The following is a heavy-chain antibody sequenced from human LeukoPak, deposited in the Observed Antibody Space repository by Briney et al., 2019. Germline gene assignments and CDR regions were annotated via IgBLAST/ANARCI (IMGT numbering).Heavy chain of an antibody. V-gene: IGHV4-34*01. CDR1: GGSFSGDY. CDR2: INHSGST. J-gene: IGHJ4*02. Sequence: PSETLSLTCAVYGGSFSGDYWSWIRQPPGKGLEWIGEINHSGSTNYNPSLKGRVTISVDTSKNQFSLKLSSVTAADTAVYYCARRKRGYSYGSSPDYWGQGTLVTVSS. CDR3: ARRKRGYSYGSSPDY. D-gene: IGHD5-18*01.